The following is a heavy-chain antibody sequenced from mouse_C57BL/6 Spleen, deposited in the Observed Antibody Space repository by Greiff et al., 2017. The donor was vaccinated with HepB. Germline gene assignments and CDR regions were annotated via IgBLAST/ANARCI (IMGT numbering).Heavy chain of an antibody. CDR3: TRGEDYYGSSPWFAY. V-gene: IGHV1-15*01. CDR2: IDPETGGT. CDR1: GYTFTDYE. J-gene: IGHJ3*01. D-gene: IGHD1-1*01. Sequence: QVQLKQSGAELVRPGASVTLSCKASGYTFTDYEMHWVKQTPVHGLEWIGAIDPETGGTAYNQKFKGKAILTADKSSSTAYMELRSLTSEDSDVYYCTRGEDYYGSSPWFAYWGQGTLVTVSA.